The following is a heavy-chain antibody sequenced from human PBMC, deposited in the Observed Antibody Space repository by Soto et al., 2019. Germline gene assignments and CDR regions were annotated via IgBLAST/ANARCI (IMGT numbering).Heavy chain of an antibody. D-gene: IGHD1-26*01. V-gene: IGHV4-30-2*01. CDR1: GGSISSGGYS. CDR3: ARGPSGDKVDY. J-gene: IGHJ4*02. CDR2: IYHSGST. Sequence: SETLSLTCAVSGGSISSGGYSWSWIRQPPGKGLEWIGYIYHSGSTYYNPSLKSRVTISVDRSKNQFSLKLSSLTAADTAVYYCARGPSGDKVDYWGQGTLVTVSS.